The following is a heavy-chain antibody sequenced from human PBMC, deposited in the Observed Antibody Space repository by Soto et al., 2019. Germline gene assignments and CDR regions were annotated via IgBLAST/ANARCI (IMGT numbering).Heavy chain of an antibody. D-gene: IGHD6-6*01. CDR2: ISGSGGST. Sequence: TVGSLRLSCAASGFTFSSYAMSWVRQAPGKGLEWVSAISGSGGSTYYADSVKGRFTISRDNSKNTLYLQMNSLRAEDTAVYYCAKRYSSSSLDYFDYWGQGTLVTVS. CDR3: AKRYSSSSLDYFDY. J-gene: IGHJ4*02. CDR1: GFTFSSYA. V-gene: IGHV3-23*01.